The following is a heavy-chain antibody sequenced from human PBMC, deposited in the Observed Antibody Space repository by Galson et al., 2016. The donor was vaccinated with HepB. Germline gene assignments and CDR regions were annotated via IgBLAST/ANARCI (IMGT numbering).Heavy chain of an antibody. CDR3: ARGAARDYSHGMDV. Sequence: SETLSLTCTVSGGSISSSIYYWGWIRQPPGKGLEWIGNIYYSGTTYYNPPLESRVTISVDTSKKQFSLKLRSVTAADTAVYYCARGAARDYSHGMDVWGQGTTVTVSS. CDR1: GGSISSSIYY. CDR2: IYYSGTT. J-gene: IGHJ6*02. D-gene: IGHD6-6*01. V-gene: IGHV4-39*01.